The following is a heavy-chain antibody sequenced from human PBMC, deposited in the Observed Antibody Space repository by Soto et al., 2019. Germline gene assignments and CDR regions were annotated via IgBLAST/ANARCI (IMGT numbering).Heavy chain of an antibody. J-gene: IGHJ6*02. D-gene: IGHD3-3*01. Sequence: GASVKVSCKASGYTFIGYYIHWVRQAPGQGLEWMGIVNPGGGSTHLPQKFQGRITMTRNISRNTAHMELSSLQSEDTAAYYCARERKFDFWRKGLDVWGQGTTVTVSS. CDR2: VNPGGGST. CDR3: ARERKFDFWRKGLDV. V-gene: IGHV1-46*01. CDR1: GYTFIGYY.